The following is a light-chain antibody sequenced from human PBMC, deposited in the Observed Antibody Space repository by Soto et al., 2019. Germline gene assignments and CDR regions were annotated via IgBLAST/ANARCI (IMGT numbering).Light chain of an antibody. CDR2: DDF. V-gene: IGLV3-21*02. CDR1: DIGSKS. J-gene: IGLJ1*01. CDR3: QVWDSGSDHYV. Sequence: SYELAQPPSVSVATGQTAKISCGGDDIGSKSVHWYRQRPGQAPVLVVFDDFDRPSAIPERFSGSNSGNTATLTISRVEAGDEADYYCQVWDSGSDHYVFGTGTKLTVL.